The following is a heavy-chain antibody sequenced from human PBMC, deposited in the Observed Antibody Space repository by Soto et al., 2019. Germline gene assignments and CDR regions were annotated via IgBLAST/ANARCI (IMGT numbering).Heavy chain of an antibody. Sequence: GGSLRLSCAASGFTVSSNYMNWFRQAPGRGLEWVSVIYSGGSTYYADSVKGRFTISRDNSKNTLSLQMNSLRAEDTAVYYCARDFVHGDHPQYFQHWGQGTLVTVSS. J-gene: IGHJ1*01. CDR1: GFTVSSNY. V-gene: IGHV3-66*01. CDR2: IYSGGST. D-gene: IGHD4-17*01. CDR3: ARDFVHGDHPQYFQH.